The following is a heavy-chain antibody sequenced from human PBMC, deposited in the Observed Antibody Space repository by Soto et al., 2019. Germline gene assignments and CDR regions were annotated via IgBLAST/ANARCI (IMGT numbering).Heavy chain of an antibody. CDR3: ARADYDFWNYYYMDV. V-gene: IGHV3-48*01. J-gene: IGHJ6*03. D-gene: IGHD3-3*01. CDR2: ISSSSSTI. CDR1: GFTFSSYS. Sequence: GGSLRLSCAASGFTFSSYSMNWVRQAPGKGLEWVSYISSSSSTIYYADSVKGRFTISRDNAKNSLYLQMNSLRGEDTAVYYCARADYDFWNYYYMDVWGKGTTVTVSS.